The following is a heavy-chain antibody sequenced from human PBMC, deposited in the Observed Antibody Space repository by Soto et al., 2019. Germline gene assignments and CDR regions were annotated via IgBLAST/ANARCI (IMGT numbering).Heavy chain of an antibody. CDR2: ISAYNGNT. CDR1: GYTFSSYG. Sequence: GASVKVSCKASGYTFSSYGISWVRQAPGQGLEWMGWISAYNGNTNYAQKLQGRVTMTTDTSTSTAYMELRSLRSDDTAVYYCARVGRNWNVYGMDVWGQGTTVTVSS. D-gene: IGHD1-1*01. CDR3: ARVGRNWNVYGMDV. J-gene: IGHJ6*02. V-gene: IGHV1-18*01.